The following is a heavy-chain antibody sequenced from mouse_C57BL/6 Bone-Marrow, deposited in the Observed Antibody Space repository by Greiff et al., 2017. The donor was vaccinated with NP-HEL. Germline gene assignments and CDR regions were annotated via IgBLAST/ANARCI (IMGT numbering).Heavy chain of an antibody. CDR1: GYTFTSYW. CDR3: ASDPFAY. V-gene: IGHV1-50*01. Sequence: QVQLQQPGAELVKPGASVKLSCKASGYTFTSYWMQWVKQRPGQGLEWIGEIDPSDSYTNYNQKFKGKATLTVDTSSSTAYMQLSSLTSEDSALYYCASDPFAYWGQGTLVTVSA. CDR2: IDPSDSYT. J-gene: IGHJ3*01.